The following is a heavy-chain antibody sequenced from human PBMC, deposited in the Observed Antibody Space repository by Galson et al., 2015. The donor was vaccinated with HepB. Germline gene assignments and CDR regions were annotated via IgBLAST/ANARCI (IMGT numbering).Heavy chain of an antibody. CDR1: GDSVSNNSAA. V-gene: IGHV6-1*01. Sequence: CAISGDSVSNNSAAWNWIRQSPSRGLEWLGRTYYRSKWYNDYAVSVKSRITINPDTSKNQFSLQLNSVTPEDTAVYYCARSGFMTYYYGSGSYGVLDPWGQGTLVTVSS. D-gene: IGHD3-10*01. J-gene: IGHJ5*02. CDR2: TYYRSKWYN. CDR3: ARSGFMTYYYGSGSYGVLDP.